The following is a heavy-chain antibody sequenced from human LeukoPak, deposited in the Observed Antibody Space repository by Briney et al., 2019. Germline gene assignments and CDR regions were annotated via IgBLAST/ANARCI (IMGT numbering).Heavy chain of an antibody. J-gene: IGHJ5*02. D-gene: IGHD6-19*01. CDR1: GGSISTSTYY. CDR3: ARDRSSGWYVRFDP. CDR2: IYYTGTT. V-gene: IGHV4-39*07. Sequence: SETLSLTCTVSGGSISTSTYYWAWIRQPPGKGLEWIGSIYYTGTTYYSPSLKSRVTILLDTSKNQFSLKLSSVTAADTAVYYCARDRSSGWYVRFDPWGQGTLVTVSS.